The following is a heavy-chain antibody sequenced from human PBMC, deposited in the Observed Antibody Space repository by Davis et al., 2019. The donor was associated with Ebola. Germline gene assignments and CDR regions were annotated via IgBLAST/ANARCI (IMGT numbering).Heavy chain of an antibody. CDR1: GYSFTSYW. CDR3: ARRSGSRTFDY. Sequence: PGGSLRLSCKGSGYSFTSYWIGWVRQPPGQGLEWMGAILPGDSDTRYSPSFQGQVTISADKSITTAYLHWNSLKASDTAMYYCARRSGSRTFDYWGQGTLVTVSS. D-gene: IGHD6-25*01. CDR2: ILPGDSDT. V-gene: IGHV5-51*01. J-gene: IGHJ4*02.